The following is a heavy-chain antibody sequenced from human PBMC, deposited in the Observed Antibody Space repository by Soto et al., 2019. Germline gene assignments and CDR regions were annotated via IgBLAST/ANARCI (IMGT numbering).Heavy chain of an antibody. Sequence: PETLSLTCAVSGGSFSSSSCWSWVRQAPGKGVEWIGGIYHSGTINYDPTHKSRVSMPVAKPKNQFFLNLNSVTAADTAVYYCARSVPAATWDYNGMDVWGQGTPVTVSS. CDR1: GGSFSSSSC. D-gene: IGHD2-2*01. CDR2: IYHSGTI. J-gene: IGHJ6*02. V-gene: IGHV4-4*03. CDR3: ARSVPAATWDYNGMDV.